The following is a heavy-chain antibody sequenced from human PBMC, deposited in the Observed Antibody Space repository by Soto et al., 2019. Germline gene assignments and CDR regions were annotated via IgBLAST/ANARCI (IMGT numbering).Heavy chain of an antibody. CDR3: AIELRVGELPQPFDD. CDR1: GGTFSSYA. D-gene: IGHD3-16*01. J-gene: IGHJ4*02. Sequence: VQLVQSGAEVKKPGSSVKVSCTASGGTFSSYAISWVLQAPGQRLECMGGIIPIFGTANYAQKFQGRVTITADESTSTADMELSSLRSEDTAVDYCAIELRVGELPQPFDDWGQVTMVTVSS. CDR2: IIPIFGTA. V-gene: IGHV1-69*01.